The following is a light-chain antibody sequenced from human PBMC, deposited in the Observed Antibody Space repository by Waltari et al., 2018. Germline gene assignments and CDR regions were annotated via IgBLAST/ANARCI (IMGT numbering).Light chain of an antibody. Sequence: QSVLTQPPSVSGAPGQRVTLSCTGSSSNIWAGYDVHWYQHLPGTAPKLLIHGNSNRPSGVPDRFSGSKSGTSASLAITGLQADDEADYYCQSYDISLSGYVFGTGTKVTVL. CDR1: SSNIWAGYD. CDR3: QSYDISLSGYV. CDR2: GNS. V-gene: IGLV1-40*01. J-gene: IGLJ1*01.